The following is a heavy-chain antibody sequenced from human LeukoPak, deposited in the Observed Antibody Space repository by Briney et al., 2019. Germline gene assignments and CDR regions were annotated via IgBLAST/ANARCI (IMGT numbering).Heavy chain of an antibody. V-gene: IGHV3-23*01. D-gene: IGHD3-9*01. CDR1: GFTFSNYA. CDR3: AKWGDYDVLTGYYDPDY. Sequence: GGSLRLSCAASGFTFSNYAMSWVRQAPGKGLERVSAIKGSGGGTYYADSVKGRFTISRDNSKNTLYLQMNSLRAEDTAVYYCAKWGDYDVLTGYYDPDYWGQGTLVTVSS. J-gene: IGHJ4*02. CDR2: IKGSGGGT.